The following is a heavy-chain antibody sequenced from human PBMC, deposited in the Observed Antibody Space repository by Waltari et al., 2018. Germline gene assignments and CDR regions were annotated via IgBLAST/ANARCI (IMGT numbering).Heavy chain of an antibody. CDR2: IYYSGST. V-gene: IGHV4-59*01. D-gene: IGHD1-26*01. Sequence: QVQLQESGPGLVKPSETLSLTCTVSGGSISSYSWRWLRQPPGKGLEWIGYIYYSGSTNYNPSLKSRVTISVDTSKNQFSLKLSSVTAADTAVYYCARGSRVGATRDDFDYWGQGTLVTVSS. CDR1: GGSISSYS. J-gene: IGHJ4*02. CDR3: ARGSRVGATRDDFDY.